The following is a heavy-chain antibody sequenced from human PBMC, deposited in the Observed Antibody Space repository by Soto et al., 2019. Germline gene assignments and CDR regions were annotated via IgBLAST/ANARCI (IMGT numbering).Heavy chain of an antibody. J-gene: IGHJ5*02. Sequence: SLRLSFAASGFTFSSYAMHWVRHAPGKGLEWVAVISYDGSNKYYADSVKGRFTISRDNSKNTLYLQMNSLRAEDTAVYYCARDSFPSSSWPNWFDPWGQGTLVTVSS. CDR2: ISYDGSNK. CDR1: GFTFSSYA. V-gene: IGHV3-30-3*01. CDR3: ARDSFPSSSWPNWFDP. D-gene: IGHD6-13*01.